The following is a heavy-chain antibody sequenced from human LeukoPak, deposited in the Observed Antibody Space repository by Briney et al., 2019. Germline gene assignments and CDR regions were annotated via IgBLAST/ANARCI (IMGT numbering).Heavy chain of an antibody. CDR3: AKAYSTPQGVTFDY. D-gene: IGHD2-15*01. V-gene: IGHV3-23*01. J-gene: IGHJ4*02. Sequence: PGGSLRLSCAASGFTFSSSAISWVRQAPGKGLEWLSTISGGDYSTYYADSVKGRFSISRDSSKNTLYLQMNSLRTDDTAVYYCAKAYSTPQGVTFDYWGQGTLVTVSS. CDR1: GFTFSSSA. CDR2: ISGGDYST.